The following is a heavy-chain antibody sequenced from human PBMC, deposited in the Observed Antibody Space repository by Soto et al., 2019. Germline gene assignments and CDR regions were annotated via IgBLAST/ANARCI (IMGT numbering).Heavy chain of an antibody. D-gene: IGHD3-3*01. CDR2: IYYSGST. CDR3: ARFYGFGAH. J-gene: IGHJ4*02. CDR1: GGSISSYY. V-gene: IGHV4-59*01. Sequence: LETLSLTCTVSGGSISSYYWSWIRQPPGKGLEWIGYIYYSGSTNYNPSLKSRVTISVDTSKNQFSLKLSSVTAADTAVYYCARFYGFGAHWGQGTLVTVSS.